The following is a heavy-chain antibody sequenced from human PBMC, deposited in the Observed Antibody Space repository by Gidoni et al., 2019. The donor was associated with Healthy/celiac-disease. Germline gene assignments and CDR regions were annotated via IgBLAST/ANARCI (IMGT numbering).Heavy chain of an antibody. CDR3: ARHRRDIVVVPAAIGSGIAAAGAYYYYYMDV. V-gene: IGHV4-59*08. J-gene: IGHJ6*03. CDR1: GGSISSYY. CDR2: IYYRGGT. Sequence: QVQLQESGPGLVKPSETLSLTCTVSGGSISSYYWSWIGQPPGKGLEWIGYIYYRGGTNYNPSLKSRVTISVDTSKNQFSLKLSSVTAADTAVYYCARHRRDIVVVPAAIGSGIAAAGAYYYYYMDVWGKGTTVTVSS. D-gene: IGHD2-2*02.